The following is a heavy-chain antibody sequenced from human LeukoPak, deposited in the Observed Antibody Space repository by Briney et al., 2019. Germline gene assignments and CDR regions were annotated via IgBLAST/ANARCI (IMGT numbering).Heavy chain of an antibody. CDR3: ARDTTLMVPSSPSY. J-gene: IGHJ4*02. D-gene: IGHD2-8*01. CDR1: AYTFTSYG. CDR2: ISANNGNT. V-gene: IGHV1-18*01. Sequence: ASVKVSCKASAYTFTSYGIHWVRQAPGQGLEWMGWISANNGNTNYAQKLQGRVTMTTDTSTTTAYMELRSLRSDDTAVYYCARDTTLMVPSSPSYWGQGTLVTVSS.